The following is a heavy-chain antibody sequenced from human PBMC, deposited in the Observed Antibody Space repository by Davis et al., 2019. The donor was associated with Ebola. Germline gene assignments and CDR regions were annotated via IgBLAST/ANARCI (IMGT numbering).Heavy chain of an antibody. CDR1: GGSISSGDYY. V-gene: IGHV4-30-4*01. J-gene: IGHJ5*02. Sequence: PSETLSLTCTVSGGSISSGDYYWSWIRQPPGKGLEWIGYIYYSGSTYYNPSLKSRVTISVDTSKNQFSLKLSSVTAADTAVYYCARGRNYYVQKDNWFDPWGQGTLVTVSS. D-gene: IGHD4-11*01. CDR3: ARGRNYYVQKDNWFDP. CDR2: IYYSGST.